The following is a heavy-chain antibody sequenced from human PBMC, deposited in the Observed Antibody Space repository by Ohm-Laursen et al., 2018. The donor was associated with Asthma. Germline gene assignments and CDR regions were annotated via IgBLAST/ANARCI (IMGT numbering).Heavy chain of an antibody. D-gene: IGHD6-13*01. CDR1: GYTFTSYD. CDR2: MNPNSGNT. CDR3: ARGQWGIAAAGTFGYFDY. J-gene: IGHJ4*02. Sequence: GSSVKVSCKASGYTFTSYDINWVRQAAGQGLEWMGWMNPNSGNTGYAQKFQGRVTMTRNTSISTAYMELSSLRSEDTAVYYCARGQWGIAAAGTFGYFDYWGQGTLVTVSS. V-gene: IGHV1-8*01.